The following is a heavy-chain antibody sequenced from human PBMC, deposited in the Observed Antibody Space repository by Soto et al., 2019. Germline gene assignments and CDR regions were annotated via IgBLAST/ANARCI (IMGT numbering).Heavy chain of an antibody. CDR2: IYYSGST. CDR3: ARDRGDRSSYYFDY. D-gene: IGHD4-17*01. Sequence: EILSLTCTASGASISSYYWSWIRQPPGKGLEWIGYIYYSGSTNYNPSLKSRVTTSVDTSKNQFSLKLSSVTVADTAVYYCARDRGDRSSYYFDYWGQETVVTVSS. CDR1: GASISSYY. J-gene: IGHJ4*02. V-gene: IGHV4-59*01.